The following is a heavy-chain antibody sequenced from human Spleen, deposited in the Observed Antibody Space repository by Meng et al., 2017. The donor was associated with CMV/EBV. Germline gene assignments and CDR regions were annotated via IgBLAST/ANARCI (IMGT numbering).Heavy chain of an antibody. D-gene: IGHD3-3*01. V-gene: IGHV4-30-4*01. Sequence: QAQLEAPGPGLVTPSQTLSLTCTVAGGSVSSGNNYWIWIRQPPGKGLEWIGYIYYSGRTYYNPSLESRVTMSVDTSKNQFSLNLNSVTAADTAVYYCARGSRRPLGSGYLFDYWGQGTLVTVSS. CDR1: GGSVSSGNNY. CDR2: IYYSGRT. J-gene: IGHJ4*02. CDR3: ARGSRRPLGSGYLFDY.